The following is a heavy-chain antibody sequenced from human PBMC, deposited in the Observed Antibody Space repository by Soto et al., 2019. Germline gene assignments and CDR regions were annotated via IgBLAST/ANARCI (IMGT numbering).Heavy chain of an antibody. V-gene: IGHV4-59*01. CDR3: ACLSTTGTTRWFDP. CDR1: GGSISSYY. Sequence: PSETLSLTCTVSGGSISSYYWSWIRQPPGKGLEWIGYIYYSGSTNYNPSLKSRVTISVDTSKNQFSLKLSSVTAADTAVYYCACLSTTGTTRWFDPWGKGTLVTV. J-gene: IGHJ5*02. CDR2: IYYSGST. D-gene: IGHD1-1*01.